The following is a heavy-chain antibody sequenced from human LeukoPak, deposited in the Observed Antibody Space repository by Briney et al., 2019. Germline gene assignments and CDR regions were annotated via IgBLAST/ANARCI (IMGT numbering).Heavy chain of an antibody. CDR1: GGSISSYY. D-gene: IGHD3-9*01. CDR2: IYYSGST. CDR3: ARKRSFDL. J-gene: IGHJ4*02. Sequence: SETLSLTCTVSGGSISSYYWSWIRQPPGKGLAWIGYIYYSGSTIYNPSLKSRVTISVDTSKNQFFLKLSSVTAADTAVYYCARKRSFDLWGQGTLVTLSS. V-gene: IGHV4-59*01.